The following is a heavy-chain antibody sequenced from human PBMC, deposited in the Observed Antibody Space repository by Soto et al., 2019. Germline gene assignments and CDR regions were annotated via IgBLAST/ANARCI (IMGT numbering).Heavy chain of an antibody. J-gene: IGHJ6*02. CDR3: AKGTVWFGELGFYYYYGMDV. CDR1: GYSITSYW. Sequence: PGESLKISCKGSGYSITSYWISWVRQMPGKGLEWMGRIDPSDSYTNYSPSFQGHVTISADKSISTAYLQWSSLKASDTAMYYCAKGTVWFGELGFYYYYGMDVWGQGTTVTVSS. D-gene: IGHD3-10*01. V-gene: IGHV5-10-1*01. CDR2: IDPSDSYT.